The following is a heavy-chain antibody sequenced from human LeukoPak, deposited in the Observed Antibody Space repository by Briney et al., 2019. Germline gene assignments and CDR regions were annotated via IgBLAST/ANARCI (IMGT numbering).Heavy chain of an antibody. CDR2: ANPTSGVT. CDR3: TTLFISPIAADY. Sequence: ASVKVSCKTSGYNFTDFYLHWVRQAPGQGPEWLGWANPTSGVTKYAQKFEGRVVLSRDASIDTVYMEMRSLRYDDTAVYYCTTLFISPIAADYWGQGTLVIVS. V-gene: IGHV1-2*02. J-gene: IGHJ4*02. D-gene: IGHD2-21*01. CDR1: GYNFTDFY.